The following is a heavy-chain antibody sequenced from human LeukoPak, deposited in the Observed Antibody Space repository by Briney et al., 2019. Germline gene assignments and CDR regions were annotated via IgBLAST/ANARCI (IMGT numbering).Heavy chain of an antibody. D-gene: IGHD4-17*01. Sequence: ASVKVSCKASGYTFTGYYMHWVRQAPGQGLEWMGWINPNRGGTNYAQKFQGRVTMTRDTSISTAYMELSRLRSDDTAVYYCARGPLMTTVTTFTYWGQGTLVTVSS. J-gene: IGHJ4*02. CDR3: ARGPLMTTVTTFTY. CDR2: INPNRGGT. CDR1: GYTFTGYY. V-gene: IGHV1-2*02.